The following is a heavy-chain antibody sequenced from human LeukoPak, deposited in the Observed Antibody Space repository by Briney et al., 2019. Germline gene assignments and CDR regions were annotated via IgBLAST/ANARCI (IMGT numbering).Heavy chain of an antibody. D-gene: IGHD5-18*01. V-gene: IGHV4-61*01. CDR3: ARDRDSSTPHYYYGMDV. CDR1: GGSVSSGSYY. J-gene: IGHJ6*02. CDR2: IYYSGST. Sequence: PSETLSLTCTVSGGSVSSGSYYWSWIRQPPGKGLEWIGYIYYSGSTNYNPSLKSRVTISVDTSKNQFSLKLSSVTAADTAVYHCARDRDSSTPHYYYGMDVWGQGTTVTVSS.